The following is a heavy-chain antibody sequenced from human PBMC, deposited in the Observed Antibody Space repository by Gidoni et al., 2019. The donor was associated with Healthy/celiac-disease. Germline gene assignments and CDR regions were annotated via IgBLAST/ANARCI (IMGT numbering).Heavy chain of an antibody. Sequence: QVQLQQWGAGLLKPSETLSLTCAVYGGSFSGYYWSWIRQPPGKGLAWIGEINHSGSTNYNPSLKSRVTISVDTSKNQFSLKLSSVTAADTAVYYCARVVGFIGFDPWGQGTLVTVSS. V-gene: IGHV4-34*01. CDR3: ARVVGFIGFDP. CDR1: GGSFSGYY. J-gene: IGHJ5*02. D-gene: IGHD1-26*01. CDR2: INHSGST.